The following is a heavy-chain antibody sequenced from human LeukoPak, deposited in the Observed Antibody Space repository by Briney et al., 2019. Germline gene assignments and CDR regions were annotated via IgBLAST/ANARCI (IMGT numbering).Heavy chain of an antibody. J-gene: IGHJ3*01. D-gene: IGHD5-12*01. CDR1: GFTFRNYA. CDR2: ISASGGTL. V-gene: IGHV3-23*01. Sequence: PGGSLRLSCAASGFTFRNYAMSWVRQAPGKGLEWVSAISASGGTLYYADSVKGRFTISRDNPQNTLYLQMNSLRAEDTAVYYCAKRHIAALGGDAFDAWGQGTMVTVSS. CDR3: AKRHIAALGGDAFDA.